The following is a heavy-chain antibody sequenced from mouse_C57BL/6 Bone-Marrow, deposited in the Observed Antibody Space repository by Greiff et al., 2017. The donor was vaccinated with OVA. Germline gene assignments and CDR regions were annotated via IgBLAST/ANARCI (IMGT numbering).Heavy chain of an antibody. CDR2: IYPSDSET. D-gene: IGHD3-1*01. CDR1: GYTFTSYW. V-gene: IGHV1-61*01. Sequence: QVQLQQPGAELVKPGASVKMSCKASGYTFTSYWMDWVKQRPGQGLEWIGNIYPSDSETHYNQKFKDKATLTVDKSSSTAYMQLSSLTSEDSAVYYCASGLSFDYWGQGTTLTVSS. J-gene: IGHJ2*01. CDR3: ASGLSFDY.